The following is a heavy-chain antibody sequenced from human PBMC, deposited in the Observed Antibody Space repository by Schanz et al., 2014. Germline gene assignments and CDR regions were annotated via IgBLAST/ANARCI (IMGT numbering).Heavy chain of an antibody. Sequence: EVQLVESGGGVVQPGRSLRLSCAASGFTFSTHAMHWVRQAPGKGLEWVSAISGGGGTTYYTDSVKGRFTLSRDNSKNTLYLQMNSLRPEDTAVYYCAKYRGYYRVSGSYRELEYWGQGTLVTVSS. D-gene: IGHD3-10*01. CDR1: GFTFSTHA. V-gene: IGHV3-23*04. J-gene: IGHJ4*02. CDR3: AKYRGYYRVSGSYRELEY. CDR2: ISGGGGTT.